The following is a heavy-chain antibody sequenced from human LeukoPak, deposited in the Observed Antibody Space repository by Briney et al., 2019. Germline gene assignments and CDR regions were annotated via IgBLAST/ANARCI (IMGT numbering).Heavy chain of an antibody. CDR3: ARERVFWSGYYDAFDI. Sequence: SETLSLTCTVSGGSISSSNYYWGWIRQPPGKGLEWIGHVHYSGSTNYNPSLKSRVTISVDTSKNQFSLKLSSVTAADTAVYYCARERVFWSGYYDAFDIWGQGTMVTVSS. CDR2: VHYSGST. CDR1: GGSISSSNYY. J-gene: IGHJ3*02. D-gene: IGHD3-3*01. V-gene: IGHV4-39*07.